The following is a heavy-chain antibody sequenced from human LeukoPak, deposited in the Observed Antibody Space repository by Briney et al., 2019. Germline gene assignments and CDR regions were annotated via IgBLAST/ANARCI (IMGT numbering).Heavy chain of an antibody. Sequence: ASVKVSCKASGYTFTSYGISWVRQPPGQGLEWMGWISAYNGNTNYAQKLQGRVTMTTDTSTSTAYMELRSLRSDDTAVDYCARVSPGYCSSTSCPITDWGQGTLVTVSS. CDR1: GYTFTSYG. CDR3: ARVSPGYCSSTSCPITD. J-gene: IGHJ4*02. D-gene: IGHD2-2*03. CDR2: ISAYNGNT. V-gene: IGHV1-18*01.